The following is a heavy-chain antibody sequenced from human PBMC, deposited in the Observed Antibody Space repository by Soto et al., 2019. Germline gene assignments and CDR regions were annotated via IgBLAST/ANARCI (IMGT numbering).Heavy chain of an antibody. J-gene: IGHJ4*02. Sequence: PGGSPRLSCTASGLPHSSFAMMWVRQAPGKGLECVSGIYGSGRGIEYADSVKGRFTISRDNSKNTVYLQMTDLRADDTAVYYCAKDAVYNDGLWLMDHWGQGTQVTSPQ. CDR1: GLPHSSFA. V-gene: IGHV3-23*05. D-gene: IGHD2-21*01. CDR2: IYGSGRGI. CDR3: AKDAVYNDGLWLMDH.